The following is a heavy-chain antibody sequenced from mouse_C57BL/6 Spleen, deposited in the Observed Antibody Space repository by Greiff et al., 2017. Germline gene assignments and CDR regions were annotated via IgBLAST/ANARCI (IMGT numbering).Heavy chain of an antibody. D-gene: IGHD2-10*01. CDR3: ARSSAYYGNCLDY. V-gene: IGHV1-64*01. CDR2: IHPNSGST. J-gene: IGHJ2*01. Sequence: QVQLKQPGAELVKPGASVKLSCKASGYTFTSYWMHWVKQRPGQGLEWIGMIHPNSGSTNYNEKFKSKATLTVDKSSSTAYMQLSSLTSEDSAVYYCARSSAYYGNCLDYWGQGTTLTVSS. CDR1: GYTFTSYW.